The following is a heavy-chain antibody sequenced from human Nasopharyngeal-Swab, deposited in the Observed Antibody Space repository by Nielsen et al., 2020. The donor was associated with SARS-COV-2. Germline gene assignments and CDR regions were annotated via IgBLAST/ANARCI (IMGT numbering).Heavy chain of an antibody. CDR2: LSGSGGST. J-gene: IGHJ4*02. V-gene: IGHV3-23*01. CDR1: GFTFSSYA. Sequence: GSLRLSCAASGFTFSSYAMSWVRPAPGKGLEWVSALSGSGGSTYYADSVKGRFSISRDNSKNTLYLQMNSLRAEDTTVYYCAKGPGYCSSTSCARKAYFDYWGQGTLVTVSS. D-gene: IGHD2-2*03. CDR3: AKGPGYCSSTSCARKAYFDY.